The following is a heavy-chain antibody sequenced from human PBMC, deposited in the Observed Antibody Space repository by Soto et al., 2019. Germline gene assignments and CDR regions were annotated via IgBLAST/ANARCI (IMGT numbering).Heavy chain of an antibody. D-gene: IGHD5-12*01. CDR1: GCSISSGGYY. J-gene: IGHJ4*02. CDR3: ARGGQYDSGYVFRQPLDY. V-gene: IGHV4-31*03. CDR2: IYYSGNT. Sequence: QVQLQESGPGLVKPSQTLSLTCTVSGCSISSGGYYWSWIRQHPGKGLEWIGYIYYSGNTYYNPSLKSRVSMSVDTSTIQFTLKLYSVTAADTAVYYCARGGQYDSGYVFRQPLDYWGQVTLVTVSS.